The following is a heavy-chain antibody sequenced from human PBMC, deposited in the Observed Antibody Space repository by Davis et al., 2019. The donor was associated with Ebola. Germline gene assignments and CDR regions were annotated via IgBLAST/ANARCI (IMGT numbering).Heavy chain of an antibody. Sequence: HTGGSLRLSCAASGFTLSRSWMYWVRQVPGKGLGWVSSIASDGSKTKYADSVKGRFTISRDNSKNTLYLQMNSLRAEDTAVYYCAREPLRFRFFWFDPWGQGTLVTVSS. CDR3: AREPLRFRFFWFDP. J-gene: IGHJ5*02. V-gene: IGHV3-74*01. CDR2: IASDGSKT. CDR1: GFTLSRSW. D-gene: IGHD4-17*01.